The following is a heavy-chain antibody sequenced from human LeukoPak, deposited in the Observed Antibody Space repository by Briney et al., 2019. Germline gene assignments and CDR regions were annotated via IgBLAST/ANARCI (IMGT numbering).Heavy chain of an antibody. CDR1: GYTFTSYG. Sequence: ASVKVSCKASGYTFTSYGISWVRQAPGQGLEWMGWISAYNGNTNYAQKLQGRVTMTTDTSTSTAYMELRSLRAEDTAVYYCAKLAGISGWYVYYFDYWGQGTLVTVS. CDR2: ISAYNGNT. D-gene: IGHD6-19*01. J-gene: IGHJ4*02. V-gene: IGHV1-18*01. CDR3: AKLAGISGWYVYYFDY.